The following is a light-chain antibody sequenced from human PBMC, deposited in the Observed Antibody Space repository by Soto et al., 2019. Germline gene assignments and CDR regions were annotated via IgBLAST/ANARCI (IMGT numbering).Light chain of an antibody. CDR2: DVS. CDR1: SSDVGGYNY. V-gene: IGLV2-14*01. Sequence: QSALTQPASVSGSPGQSITISCTGTSSDVGGYNYVSWYQQHPGKAPKLMIYDVSNRPSGVSNRFSGSKSGNTASLTISGLQAEDEADYYCCSYTRSSTGVFGTGTKLPVL. J-gene: IGLJ1*01. CDR3: CSYTRSSTGV.